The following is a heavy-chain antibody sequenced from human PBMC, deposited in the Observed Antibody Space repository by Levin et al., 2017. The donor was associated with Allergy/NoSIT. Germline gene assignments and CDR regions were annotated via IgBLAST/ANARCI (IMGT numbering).Heavy chain of an antibody. V-gene: IGHV3-9*01. Sequence: SLKISCAASGFTFDDYAMHWVRQAPGKGLEWVSGISWNSGSIGYADSVKGRFTISRDNAKNSLYLQMNSLRAEDTALYYCAKEAHRAAAGISSAFDPWGQGTLVTVSS. J-gene: IGHJ5*02. CDR1: GFTFDDYA. CDR3: AKEAHRAAAGISSAFDP. D-gene: IGHD6-13*01. CDR2: ISWNSGSI.